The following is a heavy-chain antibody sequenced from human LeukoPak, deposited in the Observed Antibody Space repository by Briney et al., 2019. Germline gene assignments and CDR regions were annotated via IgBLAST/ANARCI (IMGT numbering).Heavy chain of an antibody. CDR3: AKDPLMTTVTHGDFDY. Sequence: GGSLRLSCAASGFTFSSYAMSWVRQAPGKGLEWVSAISGSGGSTYYADSVKGRFTISRDNSKNTLYLQMNSLRAEDTAVYYCAKDPLMTTVTHGDFDYWGQGTLVTVSS. CDR1: GFTFSSYA. V-gene: IGHV3-23*01. CDR2: ISGSGGST. J-gene: IGHJ4*02. D-gene: IGHD4-17*01.